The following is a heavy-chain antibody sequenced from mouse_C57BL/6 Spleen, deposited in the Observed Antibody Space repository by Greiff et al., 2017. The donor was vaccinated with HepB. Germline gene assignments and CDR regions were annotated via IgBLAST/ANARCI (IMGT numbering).Heavy chain of an antibody. CDR2: SYPGDGDT. J-gene: IGHJ2*01. V-gene: IGHV1-82*01. Sequence: QVQLQQSGPELVKPGASVKISCKASGYAFSSSWMNWVKQRPGKGLEWIGRSYPGDGDTNYNGKFKGKATLTADKSSSTAYMQLSSLTSEDSAVYFCAREGNWDRDFDYWGQGTTLTVSS. CDR3: AREGNWDRDFDY. D-gene: IGHD4-1*01. CDR1: GYAFSSSW.